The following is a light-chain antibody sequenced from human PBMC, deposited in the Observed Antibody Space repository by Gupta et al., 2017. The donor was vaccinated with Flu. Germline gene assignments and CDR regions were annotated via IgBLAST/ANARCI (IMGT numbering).Light chain of an antibody. CDR2: AAS. Sequence: DIHMTQSPSSLSASVGDRVTITCRASQGIGNDLAWYQQKPGKAPERLIYAASTLQSGVPSRFSGGGYETEFTLTITSLQPEDSATYYCLQHRSLWTFGQGTKVEIK. CDR1: QGIGND. V-gene: IGKV1-17*01. J-gene: IGKJ1*01. CDR3: LQHRSLWT.